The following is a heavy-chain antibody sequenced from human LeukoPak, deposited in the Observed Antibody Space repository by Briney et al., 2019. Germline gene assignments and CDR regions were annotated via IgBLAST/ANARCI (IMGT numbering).Heavy chain of an antibody. J-gene: IGHJ4*02. CDR1: GYTFTSYD. CDR2: INPNSGGT. Sequence: ASVKVSCKASGYTFTSYDINWVRQAPGQGLEWMGWINPNSGGTNYAQKFQGRVTMTRDTSISTAYMELSRLRSDDTAVYYCASRAEYYDSSGYQDYYFDYWGQGTLVTVSS. CDR3: ASRAEYYDSSGYQDYYFDY. V-gene: IGHV1-2*02. D-gene: IGHD3-22*01.